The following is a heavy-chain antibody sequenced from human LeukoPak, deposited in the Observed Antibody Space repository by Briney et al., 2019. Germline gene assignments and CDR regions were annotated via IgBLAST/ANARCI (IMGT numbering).Heavy chain of an antibody. CDR1: GFTFSSYS. J-gene: IGHJ4*02. CDR3: ARDSGRYPDYFDY. Sequence: GGSLRLSCAASGFTFSSYSMNWVRQAPGKGLEWVSYISSSSSTIYYADSVKGRFTISRDNAKNSLYLQINSLRAEDTAVYYCARDSGRYPDYFDYWGQGTLVTVSS. CDR2: ISSSSSTI. D-gene: IGHD3-10*01. V-gene: IGHV3-48*01.